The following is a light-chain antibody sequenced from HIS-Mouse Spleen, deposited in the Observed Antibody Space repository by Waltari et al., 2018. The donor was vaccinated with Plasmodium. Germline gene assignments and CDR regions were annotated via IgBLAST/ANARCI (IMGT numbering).Light chain of an antibody. CDR1: QGFSSY. CDR3: QQYYSYLLT. Sequence: AIRMNQSPSSSSASTGARVTLTCRASQGFSSYLAWYQQKPGKAPKRLIYAASTLQSGIPSRFSGSGSGTDFTLTISCLQSEDFATYYCQQYYSYLLTFGGGTKVEIK. CDR2: AAS. V-gene: IGKV1-8*01. J-gene: IGKJ4*01.